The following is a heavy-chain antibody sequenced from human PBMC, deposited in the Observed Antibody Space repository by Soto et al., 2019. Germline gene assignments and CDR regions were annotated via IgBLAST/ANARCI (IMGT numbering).Heavy chain of an antibody. V-gene: IGHV4-34*01. CDR3: ARGMDYNPNFDY. D-gene: IGHD4-4*01. CDR2: INHSVST. J-gene: IGHJ4*02. CDR1: GGSFSGYY. Sequence: QVQLQQWGAGLLQPSETLSLTCAVYGGSFSGYYWSWIRQPPGKGLEWIGEINHSVSTNYNPSLKSRVTISVDTSKNQFSLKLSSVTAADTAVYYCARGMDYNPNFDYWGQGTLVTVSS.